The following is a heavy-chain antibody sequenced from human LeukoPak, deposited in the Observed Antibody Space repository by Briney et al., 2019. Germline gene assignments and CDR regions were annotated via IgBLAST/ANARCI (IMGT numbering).Heavy chain of an antibody. CDR1: GGSISSYY. V-gene: IGHV4-59*01. D-gene: IGHD1-26*01. J-gene: IGHJ4*02. CDR3: AREMRWELPYFDY. Sequence: SETLSLTCTVSGGSISSYYWSWIQQPPGKGLEWIGYIYYSGSTNYNPSLKSRVTISVDTSKNQFSLKLSSVTAADTAVYYCAREMRWELPYFDYWGQGTLVTVSS. CDR2: IYYSGST.